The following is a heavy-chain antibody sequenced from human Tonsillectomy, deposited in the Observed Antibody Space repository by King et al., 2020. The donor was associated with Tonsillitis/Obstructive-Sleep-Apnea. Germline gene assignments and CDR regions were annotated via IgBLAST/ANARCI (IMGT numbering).Heavy chain of an antibody. V-gene: IGHV3-48*03. J-gene: IGHJ4*02. CDR2: ISNSGTTI. D-gene: IGHD2-21*01. CDR1: GFTFSTYE. CDR3: HAPYYPNDH. Sequence: VQLVESGGGLVQPGGSLRLSCTASGFTFSTYEMNWVRQAPGKGLEWVSYISNSGTTIYYADSVKGRFTISRDNAENSLSLQMNNLRAEDTAVYYCHAPYYPNDHWGQGPLVTVSS.